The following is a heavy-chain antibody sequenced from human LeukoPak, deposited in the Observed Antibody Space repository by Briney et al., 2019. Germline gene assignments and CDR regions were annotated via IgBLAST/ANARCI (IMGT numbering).Heavy chain of an antibody. Sequence: GGSLRLSCAASGFTFSSYWMSWVRQAPGKGLEWVANIKQDGSEKYYVGSVKGRFTISRDNAKDSLYLQMNSLRAEDTAVYYCARGGPSGSYYQAAFDIWGQGTMVTVSS. CDR1: GFTFSSYW. V-gene: IGHV3-7*01. J-gene: IGHJ3*02. D-gene: IGHD1-26*01. CDR2: IKQDGSEK. CDR3: ARGGPSGSYYQAAFDI.